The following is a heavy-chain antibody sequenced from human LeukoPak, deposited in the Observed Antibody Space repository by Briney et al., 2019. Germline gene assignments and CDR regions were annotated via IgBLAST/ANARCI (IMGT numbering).Heavy chain of an antibody. CDR3: ARGESVTTIFDY. D-gene: IGHD4-17*01. V-gene: IGHV4-59*12. CDR2: IYYSGST. CDR1: GGSISSYY. J-gene: IGHJ4*02. Sequence: PSETLSLTCTVSGGSISSYYWSWIWQPPGKGLEWIGYIYYSGSTNYNPSLKSRVTISVDTSKNQFSLKLSSVTAAGTAVYYCARGESVTTIFDYWGQGTLVTVSS.